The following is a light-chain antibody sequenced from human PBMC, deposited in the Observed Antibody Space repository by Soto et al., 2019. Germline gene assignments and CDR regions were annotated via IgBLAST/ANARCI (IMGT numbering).Light chain of an antibody. CDR2: DVS. V-gene: IGLV2-14*03. J-gene: IGLJ1*01. Sequence: QSVLTQPASVSGSPGQSMAMSCAGTNSYVASYNYVSWYQHHPGKASNVMIYDVSSRPSGVSNRFSGSKSGNTASLTFSGLQAEGEADYYCISYTTISTYVFGTGTKVTVL. CDR1: NSYVASYNY. CDR3: ISYTTISTYV.